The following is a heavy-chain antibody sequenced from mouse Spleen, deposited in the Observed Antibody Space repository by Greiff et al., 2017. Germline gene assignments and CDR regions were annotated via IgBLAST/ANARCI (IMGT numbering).Heavy chain of an antibody. CDR3: ARKEYGNYPYY. J-gene: IGHJ2*01. Sequence: VHLVESGAELVRPGTSVKMSCKAAGYTFTNCWIGWVKQRPGHGLEWIGDIYPGGGYTNFNEKFKGKATLTADTSSSTAYMQLSSLTSEDSAIYYCARKEYGNYPYYWGQGTTLTVSS. CDR1: GYTFTNCW. V-gene: IGHV1-63*02. D-gene: IGHD2-10*02. CDR2: IYPGGGYT.